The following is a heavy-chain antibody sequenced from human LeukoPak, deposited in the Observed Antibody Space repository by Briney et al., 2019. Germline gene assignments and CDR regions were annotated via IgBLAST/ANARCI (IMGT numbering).Heavy chain of an antibody. V-gene: IGHV3-74*01. CDR1: GFTFSSYW. CDR2: IASDGSST. CDR3: TRDFDFSSAI. Sequence: GGSLRLSCAASGFTFSSYWMNWVRQAPGKGLVWVSRIASDGSSTTYADSVKGLFTTSRDNAKNTLFLQMNSLRAEDTAVYYCTRDFDFSSAIWGQGTLVTVSS. D-gene: IGHD3-3*01. J-gene: IGHJ4*02.